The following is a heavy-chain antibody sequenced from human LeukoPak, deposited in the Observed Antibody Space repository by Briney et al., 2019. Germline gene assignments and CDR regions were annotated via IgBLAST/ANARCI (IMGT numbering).Heavy chain of an antibody. CDR1: GGSISSSYYY. CDR3: AREGGYGSGSYSDY. J-gene: IGHJ4*02. D-gene: IGHD3-10*01. CDR2: IYYSGST. Sequence: SETLSLTCTVSGGSISSSYYYWGWIRQHPGKGLEWIGYIYYSGSTYYNPSLKSRVTISVDTSKNQFSLKLSSVTAADTAVYYCAREGGYGSGSYSDYWGQGTLVTVSS. V-gene: IGHV4-31*03.